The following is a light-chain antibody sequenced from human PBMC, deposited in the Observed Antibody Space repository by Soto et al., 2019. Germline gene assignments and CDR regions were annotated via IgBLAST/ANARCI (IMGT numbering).Light chain of an antibody. CDR1: SANIAAGSQ. Sequence: QSALTQPPSVSGAPGQRVTISCTGSSANIAAGSQLHAYHQLPGPPPKPLLSHNRNRPSAVPDRFSASKSGPSSSLAITGLQAEDESDYYCQSYDRSLSGLYVFRTGTKVTVL. V-gene: IGLV1-40*01. J-gene: IGLJ1*01. CDR2: HNR. CDR3: QSYDRSLSGLYV.